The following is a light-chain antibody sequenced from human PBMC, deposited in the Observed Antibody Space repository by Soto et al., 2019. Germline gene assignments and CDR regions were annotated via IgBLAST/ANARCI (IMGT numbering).Light chain of an antibody. CDR1: QSASNF. V-gene: IGKV3-11*01. Sequence: EIVLTQSPATLSLSPGERATLSCRASQSASNFLAWYQQKPGQAPRLLIYDASNRATGIPARFSGSGSGTDFTLTIRSLEPEDFAIYYCQQRANWPLTTFGHGTRLEIK. CDR3: QQRANWPLTT. J-gene: IGKJ5*01. CDR2: DAS.